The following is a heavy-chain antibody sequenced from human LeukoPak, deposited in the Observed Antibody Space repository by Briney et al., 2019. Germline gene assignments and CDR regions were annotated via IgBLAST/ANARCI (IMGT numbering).Heavy chain of an antibody. CDR1: GFTFSSYA. CDR3: AKDSNWNDDRDY. CDR2: ISGSGGST. J-gene: IGHJ4*02. Sequence: GGSLRLSCAASGFTFSSYAMSWVRQAPGKGLEWVSAISGSGGSTYYADSVKGRFAISRDNSKNTLYLQMNSLRAEDTAVYYCAKDSNWNDDRDYWGQGTLVTVSS. V-gene: IGHV3-23*01. D-gene: IGHD1-20*01.